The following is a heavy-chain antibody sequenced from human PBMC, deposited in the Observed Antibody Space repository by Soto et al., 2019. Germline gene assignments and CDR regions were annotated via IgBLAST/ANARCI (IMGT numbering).Heavy chain of an antibody. CDR2: IWYDGSNK. Sequence: GGSLRLSCAASGFTFSSYGMHWVRQAPGKGLEWVAVIWYDGSNKYYADSVKGRFTISRDNSKNTLYLQMNSLRAEDTAVYYCARDSSSSSHPLDYWGQGTLVTVSS. CDR3: ARDSSSSSHPLDY. V-gene: IGHV3-33*01. J-gene: IGHJ4*02. D-gene: IGHD3-22*01. CDR1: GFTFSSYG.